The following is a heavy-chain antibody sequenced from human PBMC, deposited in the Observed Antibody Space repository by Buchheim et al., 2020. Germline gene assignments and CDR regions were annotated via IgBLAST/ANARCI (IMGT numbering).Heavy chain of an antibody. CDR2: INHSGST. CDR1: GGSFSGYY. Sequence: QVQLQQWGAGLLKPSETLSLTCAVYGGSFSGYYWSWIRQPPGKGLEWIGEINHSGSTNYNPSLKSRVTISVDTSKNQFSLKLSSVTAADTAVYYCARDYYDRVYYYGMDVWGQGTT. D-gene: IGHD3-22*01. V-gene: IGHV4-34*01. J-gene: IGHJ6*02. CDR3: ARDYYDRVYYYGMDV.